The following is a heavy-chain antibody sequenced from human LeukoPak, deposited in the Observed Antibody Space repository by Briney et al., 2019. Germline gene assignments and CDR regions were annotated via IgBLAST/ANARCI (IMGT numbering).Heavy chain of an antibody. J-gene: IGHJ1*01. CDR1: GGSISSYY. CDR2: IHYSGST. CDR3: ARAHNYYDSSGYQTAEYFQD. V-gene: IGHV4-59*01. Sequence: SETLSLTCTVSGGSISSYYWSWIRQPPGKGLEWIGYIHYSGSTNYNPSLKSRVTISVDTSKNQFSLKLSSVTAADTAVYYCARAHNYYDSSGYQTAEYFQDWGQGTLVTVSS. D-gene: IGHD3-22*01.